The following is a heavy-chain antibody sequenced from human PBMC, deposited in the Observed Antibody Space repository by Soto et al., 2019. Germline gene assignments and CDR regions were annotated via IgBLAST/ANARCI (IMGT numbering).Heavy chain of an antibody. CDR2: IKQDGSEK. D-gene: IGHD6-19*01. Sequence: GGSLRLSCAASGFTFSSYWMSWVRQAPGKGLEWVANIKQDGSEKYYVDSVKGRFTISRDNAKNSLYLQMNSLRAEDTAVYYCAGETAVAGTSYYYYYMDVWGKGTTVTVSS. CDR3: AGETAVAGTSYYYYYMDV. V-gene: IGHV3-7*01. J-gene: IGHJ6*03. CDR1: GFTFSSYW.